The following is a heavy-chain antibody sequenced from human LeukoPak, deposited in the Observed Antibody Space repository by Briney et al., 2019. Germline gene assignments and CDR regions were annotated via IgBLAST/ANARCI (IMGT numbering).Heavy chain of an antibody. Sequence: KPGGSLRLSCAASGFTFSDYYMTWIRQAPGKGLEWVSFISGSGSFTNSADSVRGRFTISRDNAKNSLSLQMNSLRAKDTAVYYCARGDDYFFDSSGQWGAALDLWGQGTMVTVSS. CDR3: ARGDDYFFDSSGQWGAALDL. CDR1: GFTFSDYY. CDR2: ISGSGSFT. V-gene: IGHV3-11*06. D-gene: IGHD3-22*01. J-gene: IGHJ3*01.